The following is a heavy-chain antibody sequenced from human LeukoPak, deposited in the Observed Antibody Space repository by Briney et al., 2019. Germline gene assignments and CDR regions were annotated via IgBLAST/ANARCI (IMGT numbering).Heavy chain of an antibody. J-gene: IGHJ3*02. CDR2: IIPIFGTA. CDR1: GGTFSSYA. V-gene: IGHV1-69*13. Sequence: ASVKVSCKASGGTFSSYAISWVRQAPGQGLEWMGGIIPIFGTANYAQKFQGRVTITADESTSTAYMELSSLRSEDTAVYYCARVVAYYDFWSGVGEAFDIWGQGTMVTVSS. D-gene: IGHD3-3*01. CDR3: ARVVAYYDFWSGVGEAFDI.